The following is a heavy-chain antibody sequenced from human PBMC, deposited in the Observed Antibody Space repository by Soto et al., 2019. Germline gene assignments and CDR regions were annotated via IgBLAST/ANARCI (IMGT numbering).Heavy chain of an antibody. Sequence: SETLSLTCTVSGGSISSGGYYWSWIRQHPGKGLEWIGYIYYSGSTYYNPSLKSRVTISVDTSKNQFSLKLSSVTAADTAVYYCARTLLWFGESPPYYYGMDVWGQGTTVTVSS. D-gene: IGHD3-10*01. CDR3: ARTLLWFGESPPYYYGMDV. J-gene: IGHJ6*02. CDR2: IYYSGST. CDR1: GGSISSGGYY. V-gene: IGHV4-31*03.